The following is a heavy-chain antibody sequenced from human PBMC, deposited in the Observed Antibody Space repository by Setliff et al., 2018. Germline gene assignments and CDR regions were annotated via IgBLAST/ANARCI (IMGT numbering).Heavy chain of an antibody. J-gene: IGHJ4*02. D-gene: IGHD3-10*01. Sequence: PGGSLRLSCAASGFTFSNAWMTWVRQAPGKGLEWVGRIKSKTDGGTIEYAAAVNGRFTVSRDDSKNTLFLQMNSLKTEDTALYYCTTDWSRGDSGNYLRLDYWGPGTLVTVSS. CDR1: GFTFSNAW. CDR2: IKSKTDGGTI. CDR3: TTDWSRGDSGNYLRLDY. V-gene: IGHV3-15*01.